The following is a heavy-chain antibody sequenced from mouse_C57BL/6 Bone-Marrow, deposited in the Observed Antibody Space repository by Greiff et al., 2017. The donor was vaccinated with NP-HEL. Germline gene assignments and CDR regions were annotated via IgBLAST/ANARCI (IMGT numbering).Heavy chain of an antibody. CDR1: GYTFTSYW. V-gene: IGHV1-69*01. CDR2: IDPSASYT. Sequence: QVQLQQPGAELVMPGASVKLSCKASGYTFTSYWMHWVKQRPGQGLEWIGEIDPSASYTNYTQKFKGKSTLTVDKSSSTAYMQLSSLTSEDSAVYYCAREDPYYYGSSYWYFDVWGTGTTVTVSS. CDR3: AREDPYYYGSSYWYFDV. J-gene: IGHJ1*03. D-gene: IGHD1-1*01.